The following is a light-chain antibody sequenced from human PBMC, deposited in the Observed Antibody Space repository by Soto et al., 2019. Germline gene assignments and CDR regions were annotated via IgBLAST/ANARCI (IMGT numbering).Light chain of an antibody. J-gene: IGKJ1*01. Sequence: EVVMTQSPLSLSVTLGQSASISCRSTQSLLYSDGDTYLNWYHQRPGQSPRRLIHKVSKRDSGVPDRISGSGSGSDFTLEISRVEAEDVGTYYCLQATHWPWTFGQGTKVDI. CDR1: QSLLYSDGDTY. V-gene: IGKV2-30*01. CDR2: KVS. CDR3: LQATHWPWT.